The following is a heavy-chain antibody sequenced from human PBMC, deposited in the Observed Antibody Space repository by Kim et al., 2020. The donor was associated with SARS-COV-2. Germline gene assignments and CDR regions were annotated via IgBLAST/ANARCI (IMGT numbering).Heavy chain of an antibody. J-gene: IGHJ4*02. CDR3: AKYTVKTPTDY. V-gene: IGHV3-23*01. D-gene: IGHD4-17*01. CDR2: IGPGGDT. CDR1: GFTFNSYA. Sequence: GGSLRLSCAASGFTFNSYALSWVRQAPGMGLEWVSGIGPGGDTHYVDSVKGRFTISRDNSRNTLSLKVNSLRVAETAVYYGAKYTVKTPTDYGGQGALVTVSS.